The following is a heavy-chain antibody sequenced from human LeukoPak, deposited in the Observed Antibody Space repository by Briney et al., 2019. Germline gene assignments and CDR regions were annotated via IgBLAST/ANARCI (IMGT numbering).Heavy chain of an antibody. D-gene: IGHD2-15*01. V-gene: IGHV3-30*02. CDR3: GRSSTLIVVDDALDM. CDR1: GFTFSSYG. J-gene: IGHJ3*02. CDR2: IRYDGSSK. Sequence: PGGSLRLSCAASGFTFSSYGMHWVRQAPGKGLEWVAFIRYDGSSKYYADSVKGRFTISRDNSKNMVSMHMNSLTTEDTAVYYCGRSSTLIVVDDALDMWGQGTMVTVSS.